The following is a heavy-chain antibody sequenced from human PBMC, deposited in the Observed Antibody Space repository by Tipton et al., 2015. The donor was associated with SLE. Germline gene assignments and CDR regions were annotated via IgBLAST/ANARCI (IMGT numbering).Heavy chain of an antibody. J-gene: IGHJ4*02. CDR3: ARNPDYYVSGSHFDY. CDR2: IYTSGGT. V-gene: IGHV4-61*02. D-gene: IGHD3-10*01. CDR1: GDSISSSTYF. Sequence: TLSLTCTVSGDSISSSTYFWTWIRQPAGKGLEWIGRIYTSGGTNYNPSLKSRVTISVDTSKNQFSLRLSSVTAADTAVYYCARNPDYYVSGSHFDYWGQGILVTVSS.